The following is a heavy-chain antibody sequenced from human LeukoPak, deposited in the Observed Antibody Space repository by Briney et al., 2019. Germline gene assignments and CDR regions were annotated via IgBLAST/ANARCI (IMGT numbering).Heavy chain of an antibody. Sequence: GSLRLSCAAFGFTFSSYSMNWVRQAPGKGLEWIGSIYYSGSTYYNPSLKSRVTISVDTSKNQFSLRLNSMTAADTAVYYCARADCSGGSCYGGRLGECDYWGQGTLVTVSS. CDR2: IYYSGST. CDR3: ARADCSGGSCYGGRLGECDY. CDR1: GFTFSSYSMN. V-gene: IGHV4-59*05. D-gene: IGHD2-15*01. J-gene: IGHJ4*02.